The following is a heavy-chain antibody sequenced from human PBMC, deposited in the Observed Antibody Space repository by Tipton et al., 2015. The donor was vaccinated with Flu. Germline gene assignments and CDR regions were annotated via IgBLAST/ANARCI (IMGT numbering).Heavy chain of an antibody. Sequence: EVQLVQSGGGVKEPGESLKISCEGSGYRFSGSWIAWVRQTPGKGLEWVGIIYVGDSDTRYSPSFQGQVTMSADKSISTVYLQWSSLKASDSATYYCARLGSFGQIITLSYYGLDVWGQGTTVTVSS. V-gene: IGHV5-51*01. CDR2: IYVGDSDT. CDR3: ARLGSFGQIITLSYYGLDV. CDR1: GYRFSGSW. D-gene: IGHD3-16*01. J-gene: IGHJ6*02.